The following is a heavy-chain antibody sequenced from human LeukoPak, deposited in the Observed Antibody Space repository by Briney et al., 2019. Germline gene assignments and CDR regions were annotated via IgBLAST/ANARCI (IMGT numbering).Heavy chain of an antibody. D-gene: IGHD2-8*01. J-gene: IGHJ4*02. Sequence: SQTLSLTCAVSGGPISSGGYSWSWIRQPPGKGLELIGYIYHSGSTYYNPSLKSRVTISVDRSKNQFSLKLSSVTAADTAVYYCARGKVYAINYFDYWGQGTLVTVSS. V-gene: IGHV4-30-2*01. CDR2: IYHSGST. CDR1: GGPISSGGYS. CDR3: ARGKVYAINYFDY.